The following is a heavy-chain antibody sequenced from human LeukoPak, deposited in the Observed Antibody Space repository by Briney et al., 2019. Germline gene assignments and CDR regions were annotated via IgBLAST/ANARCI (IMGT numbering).Heavy chain of an antibody. Sequence: GESLKISCKGSEYSFTSYWNGWVRQMPGKGLEWMGIIYPGDSDTRYSPSFQGQVTISADKSISTAYLQWSSLKASDTAMYYCARSSLAYCGGDCYSGFYYWGQGTLVTVSS. CDR2: IYPGDSDT. CDR3: ARSSLAYCGGDCYSGFYY. J-gene: IGHJ4*02. D-gene: IGHD2-21*02. V-gene: IGHV5-51*01. CDR1: EYSFTSYW.